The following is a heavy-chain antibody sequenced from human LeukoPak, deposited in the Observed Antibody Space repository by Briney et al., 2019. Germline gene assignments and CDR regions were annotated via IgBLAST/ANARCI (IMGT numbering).Heavy chain of an antibody. J-gene: IGHJ5*02. CDR3: ARAGGPNWFDP. V-gene: IGHV3-7*01. D-gene: IGHD2-15*01. CDR2: IKQDGSEK. Sequence: PGGSLRLSCAASGLTFSSYWMSWVRQAPGKGLEWVANIKQDGSEKYYVDSVKGRFTISRDNAKNSLYLQMNSLRAEDTAVYYCARAGGPNWFDPWGQGTLVTVSS. CDR1: GLTFSSYW.